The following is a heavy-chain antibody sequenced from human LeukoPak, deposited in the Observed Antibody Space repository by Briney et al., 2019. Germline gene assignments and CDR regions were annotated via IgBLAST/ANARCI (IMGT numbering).Heavy chain of an antibody. Sequence: GGSLRLSCATSGFTFSNYWMSWVRRAPGKGLEWVANIKQDGSDKYYVDSVKGRFTITRDNAKNSLYLQMNSLRAEDTALYYCVKDSQTGYCSGGSCYSGWFDPWGQGTLVTVSS. CDR1: GFTFSNYW. V-gene: IGHV3-7*03. D-gene: IGHD2-15*01. J-gene: IGHJ5*02. CDR3: VKDSQTGYCSGGSCYSGWFDP. CDR2: IKQDGSDK.